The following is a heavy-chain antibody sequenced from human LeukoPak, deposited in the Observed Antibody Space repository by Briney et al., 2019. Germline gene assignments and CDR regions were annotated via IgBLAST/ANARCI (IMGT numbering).Heavy chain of an antibody. CDR1: GYTFTSYD. J-gene: IGHJ3*02. CDR3: ARRTLTIRTFDI. V-gene: IGHV1-8*01. Sequence: GASVKDSCKASGYTFTSYDINWVRQATGQGLEWMGWMNPNSGNTGYAQKFQGRVTITRNTSISTAYMELSSLRSEDTAVYYCARRTLTIRTFDIWGQGTMVTVSS. D-gene: IGHD3-3*01. CDR2: MNPNSGNT.